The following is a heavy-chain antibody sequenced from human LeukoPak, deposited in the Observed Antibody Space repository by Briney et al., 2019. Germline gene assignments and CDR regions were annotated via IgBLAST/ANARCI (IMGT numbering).Heavy chain of an antibody. CDR3: ARANGGIRYFDWYNWFDP. CDR1: GFTFSDYY. CDR2: ISSSSSYT. Sequence: AGGSLRLSCAASGFTFSDYYMSWIPQAPGKGLEWVSYISSSSSYTNYADSVKGRFTISRDNAKNSLYLQMNSLRAEDTAVYFCARANGGIRYFDWYNWFDPWGQGTLVTVSS. V-gene: IGHV3-11*05. J-gene: IGHJ5*02. D-gene: IGHD3-9*01.